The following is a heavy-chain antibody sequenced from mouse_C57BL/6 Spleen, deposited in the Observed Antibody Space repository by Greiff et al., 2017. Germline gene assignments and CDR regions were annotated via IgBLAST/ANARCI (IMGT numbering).Heavy chain of an antibody. V-gene: IGHV5-4*01. Sequence: DVKLQESGGGLVKPGGSLKLSCAASGFTFSSYAMSWVRQTPEKRLEWVATISDGGSYTYYPDNVKGRFTISRDNAKNNLYLQMSHLKSEDTAMYYCARDAVVARRYFDVWGTGTTVTVSS. CDR3: ARDAVVARRYFDV. J-gene: IGHJ1*03. CDR2: ISDGGSYT. CDR1: GFTFSSYA. D-gene: IGHD1-1*01.